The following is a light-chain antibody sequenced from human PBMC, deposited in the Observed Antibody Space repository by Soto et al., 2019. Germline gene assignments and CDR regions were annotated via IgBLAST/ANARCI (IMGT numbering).Light chain of an antibody. CDR1: QSVSTSY. CDR2: DAS. V-gene: IGKV3-20*01. CDR3: QHYQNLWA. J-gene: IGKJ1*01. Sequence: IVFTQSPGTLSLSPGEGATLSCRASQSVSTSYLAWYQQRPGQAPRLLIYDASNRATGIPARFSGSGSGTEFTLTISSLQSEDFAVYYCQHYQNLWAFGQGTKVDIK.